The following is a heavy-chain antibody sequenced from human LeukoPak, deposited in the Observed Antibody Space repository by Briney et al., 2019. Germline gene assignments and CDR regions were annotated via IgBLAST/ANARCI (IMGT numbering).Heavy chain of an antibody. J-gene: IGHJ6*02. Sequence: GASVKVSCKASGYTFTSYYMHWVRQAPGQGLEWMGIINPSGGNTGYAQKFQGRVTMTRNTSISTAYMELSSLRSEDTAVYYCARDSSYDFWSGYFIQKGYYYYYGMDVWGQGTTVTVSS. CDR2: INPSGGNT. CDR1: GYTFTSYY. CDR3: ARDSSYDFWSGYFIQKGYYYYYGMDV. D-gene: IGHD3-3*01. V-gene: IGHV1-46*01.